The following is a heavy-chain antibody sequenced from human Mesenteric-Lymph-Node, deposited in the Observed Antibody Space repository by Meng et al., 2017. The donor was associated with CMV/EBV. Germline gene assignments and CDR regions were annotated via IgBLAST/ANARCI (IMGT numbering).Heavy chain of an antibody. D-gene: IGHD2-15*01. Sequence: GESLKISCAASGFTFSSYAMHWVRQAPGKGLEWVAVISYDGSNKYYADSVKGRFTISRDNSKNTLYLQMNSLRAEDTAVYYCARGYCSGGSCHNWFDSWGLGTLVTVSS. J-gene: IGHJ5*01. CDR2: ISYDGSNK. CDR1: GFTFSSYA. CDR3: ARGYCSGGSCHNWFDS. V-gene: IGHV3-30*04.